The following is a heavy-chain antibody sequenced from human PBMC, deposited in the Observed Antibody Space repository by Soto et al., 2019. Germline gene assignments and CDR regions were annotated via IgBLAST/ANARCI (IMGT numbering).Heavy chain of an antibody. J-gene: IGHJ2*01. D-gene: IGHD2-15*01. CDR1: GGSIRSGGYY. V-gene: IGHV4-31*03. Sequence: QVQLQESGPGLVKPSQTLSLTCTVSGGSIRSGGYYWSWIRQHPGKGLEWIGYIYYSGSTYYNPALKSRVTMSVDTSKNQCSLKLSSVTAADTAVYYCARAPTGGSGGSCYFFSSGYFDLLGRGTLVTVSS. CDR3: ARAPTGGSGGSCYFFSSGYFDL. CDR2: IYYSGST.